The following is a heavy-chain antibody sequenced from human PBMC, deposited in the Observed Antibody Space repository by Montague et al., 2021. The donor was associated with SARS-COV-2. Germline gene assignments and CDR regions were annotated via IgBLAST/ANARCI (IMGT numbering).Heavy chain of an antibody. V-gene: IGHV4-34*01. Sequence: SETLSLTCAVHGSSFSGYYWNWIRQSPGKGLEWIGEINLGGSTKFSPSLKGRLTISTDTPKNQFSLKLTSVAAADTAVYYCARLRDGVVPSPILGVGPFYSVYYMDVWGRGTPVTVSS. J-gene: IGHJ6*03. D-gene: IGHD3-10*01. CDR1: GSSFSGYY. CDR2: INLGGST. CDR3: ARLRDGVVPSPILGVGPFYSVYYMDV.